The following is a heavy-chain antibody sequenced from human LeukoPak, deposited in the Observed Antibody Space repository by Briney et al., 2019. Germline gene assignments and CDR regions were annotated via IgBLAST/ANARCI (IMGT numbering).Heavy chain of an antibody. CDR1: GGSISSSSYY. CDR3: ANGIKLAVAALGVARSHAFDI. D-gene: IGHD6-19*01. CDR2: IYYSGST. J-gene: IGHJ3*02. Sequence: SETRSLTCTVSGGSISSSSYYWGWIRQPPGKGLEWIGSIYYSGSTYYNPSLKSRVTISVDTSKNQFSLKLSSVTAADTAVYYCANGIKLAVAALGVARSHAFDIWGQGTMVTVSS. V-gene: IGHV4-39*01.